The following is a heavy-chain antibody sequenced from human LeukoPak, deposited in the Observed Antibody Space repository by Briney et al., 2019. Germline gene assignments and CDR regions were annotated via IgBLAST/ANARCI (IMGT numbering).Heavy chain of an antibody. CDR1: GGSFSGYY. Sequence: SETLSLTCAVYGGSFSGYYWSWIRQPPGKGLEWIGEINHSGSTNYNPSLKSRVTISVDTSKNQFSLKLSSVTAADTAVYYCARRGTAIAAAGRDYWGQGTLVTVSS. J-gene: IGHJ4*02. V-gene: IGHV4-34*01. D-gene: IGHD6-13*01. CDR3: ARRGTAIAAAGRDY. CDR2: INHSGST.